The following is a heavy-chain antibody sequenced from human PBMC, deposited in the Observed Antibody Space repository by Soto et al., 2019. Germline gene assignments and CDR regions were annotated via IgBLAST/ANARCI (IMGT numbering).Heavy chain of an antibody. D-gene: IGHD2-2*02. CDR2: INAGNGNT. CDR3: ASFFTVPAAIVY. Sequence: ASVKVSCKASGYTFTSYAMHWVRQAPGQRLEWMGWINAGNGNTKYSQKFQGRVTITRDTSASTAYMELSSLRSGDTAVYYCASFFTVPAAIVYWGQGTLVTVSS. V-gene: IGHV1-3*01. CDR1: GYTFTSYA. J-gene: IGHJ4*02.